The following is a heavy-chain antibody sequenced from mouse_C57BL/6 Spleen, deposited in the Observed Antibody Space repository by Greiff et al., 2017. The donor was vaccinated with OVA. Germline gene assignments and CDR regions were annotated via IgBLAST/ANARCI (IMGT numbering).Heavy chain of an antibody. CDR1: GFTFSDAW. V-gene: IGHV6-6*01. J-gene: IGHJ2*01. CDR3: TRANWVYFDY. CDR2: IRNKANNHAT. Sequence: EVQVVESGGGLVQPGGSMKLSCAASGFTFSDAWMDWVRQSPEKGLEWVAEIRNKANNHATYYAESVKGRFTISRDDSKSSVYLQMNSLRAEDTGIYYCTRANWVYFDYWGHGTTLTVSS. D-gene: IGHD4-1*01.